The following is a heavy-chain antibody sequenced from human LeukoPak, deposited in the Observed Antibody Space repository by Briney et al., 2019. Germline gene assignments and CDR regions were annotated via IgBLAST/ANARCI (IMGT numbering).Heavy chain of an antibody. J-gene: IGHJ3*02. D-gene: IGHD2-2*02. CDR2: IYRSGST. Sequence: SETLSLTCGVSGYSISNGYYWTWIRQPPGKGLEWIGSIYRSGSTNYNPSFKSRVTISVDTSKNQFSLKLTSVTAADTAVYYCARRLVVVPAAIRGDAFDIWGQGTMVTVSS. CDR1: GYSISNGYY. V-gene: IGHV4-38-2*01. CDR3: ARRLVVVPAAIRGDAFDI.